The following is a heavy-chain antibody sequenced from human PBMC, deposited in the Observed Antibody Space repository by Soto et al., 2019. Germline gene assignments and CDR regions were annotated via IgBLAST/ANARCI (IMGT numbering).Heavy chain of an antibody. CDR2: IDPSDSYT. J-gene: IGHJ5*02. CDR3: ARSRHYDILTGPYNWFDP. D-gene: IGHD3-9*01. V-gene: IGHV5-10-1*01. CDR1: GYSFTGYW. Sequence: ECLKISFKGCGYSFTGYWISWVRQMPGKGLEWMGRIDPSDSYTNYSPSFQGHVTISADKSISTAYLQWSSLKASDTAMYYCARSRHYDILTGPYNWFDPWGQGTLVTVSS.